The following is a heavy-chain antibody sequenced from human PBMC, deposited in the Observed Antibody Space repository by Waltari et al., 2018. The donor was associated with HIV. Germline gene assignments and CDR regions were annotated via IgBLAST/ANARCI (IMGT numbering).Heavy chain of an antibody. V-gene: IGHV5-51*01. J-gene: IGHJ1*01. D-gene: IGHD2-21*01. CDR3: ARQGLYCGGDCYSGYEYFQH. CDR1: GYSFTSSW. CDR2: IYPGDSDT. Sequence: EVQLVQSGAEVKKPGESLKISCKGSGYSFTSSWIGWVRQMPGKGLEWMGIIYPGDSDTRYSPSFQGQVTISADKSISTAYLQWSSLKASDTAMYYCARQGLYCGGDCYSGYEYFQHWGQGTLVTVSS.